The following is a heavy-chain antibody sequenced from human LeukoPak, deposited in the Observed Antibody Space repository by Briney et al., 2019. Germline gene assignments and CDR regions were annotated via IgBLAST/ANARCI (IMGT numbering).Heavy chain of an antibody. J-gene: IGHJ2*01. CDR2: IKQDGSEK. CDR1: GFTFSSYW. D-gene: IGHD5-24*01. CDR3: ARARGDGYQWYFDL. Sequence: PGGSLRLSCAAAGFTFSSYWMNWVRQAPGKGLEWVANIKQDGSEKNYVDFVKGRFTISRDNAKNSLELQMNSLRAEDTAMYYCARARGDGYQWYFDLWGRGTLVTVSS. V-gene: IGHV3-7*01.